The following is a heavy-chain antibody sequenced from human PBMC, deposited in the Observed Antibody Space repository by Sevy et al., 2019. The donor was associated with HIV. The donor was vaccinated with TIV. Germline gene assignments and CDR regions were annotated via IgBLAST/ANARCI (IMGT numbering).Heavy chain of an antibody. D-gene: IGHD2-2*01. Sequence: ASVKVSCKASGYTFTGYYMHWVRQAPGQGLEWMGWINPNSGGTNYAQKFQGRVTMTRDTSISTAYMELSRLRSDDTAVYYCARSRYCSSTSCDDAFDIWGQGTMVTVSS. CDR3: ARSRYCSSTSCDDAFDI. J-gene: IGHJ3*02. CDR2: INPNSGGT. V-gene: IGHV1-2*02. CDR1: GYTFTGYY.